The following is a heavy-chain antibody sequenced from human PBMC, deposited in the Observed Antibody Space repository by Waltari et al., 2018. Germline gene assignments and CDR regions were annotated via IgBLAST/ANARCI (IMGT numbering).Heavy chain of an antibody. CDR3: AILGGTGILNFFES. J-gene: IGHJ4*02. Sequence: EVHLVQYAAEVKERGVSLKNSSKTPGYDCANIESAWVRQMPGKGLEWMGIIYPGDSDTRYSPSFQGQVTISADKSITTAFLQWTGLKASDTGIYYCAILGGTGILNFFESWGQGTLVTASS. CDR2: IYPGDSDT. V-gene: IGHV5-51*01. D-gene: IGHD2-21*02. CDR1: GYDCANIE.